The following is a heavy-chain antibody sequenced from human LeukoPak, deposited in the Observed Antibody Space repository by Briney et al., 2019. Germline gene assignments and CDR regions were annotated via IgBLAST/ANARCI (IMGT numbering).Heavy chain of an antibody. J-gene: IGHJ5*02. CDR1: GGSFSGYY. CDR2: INHSGST. D-gene: IGHD6-13*01. V-gene: IGHV4-34*01. CDR3: ARGGLRYSSSFSGWFDP. Sequence: SETLSLTCAVYGGSFSGYYWSWIRQPPGKGLEWIGEINHSGSTNYNPSLKSRVTISVDTSKNQFSLKLSSVTAADTAVYYCARGGLRYSSSFSGWFDPWGQGTLVTVSS.